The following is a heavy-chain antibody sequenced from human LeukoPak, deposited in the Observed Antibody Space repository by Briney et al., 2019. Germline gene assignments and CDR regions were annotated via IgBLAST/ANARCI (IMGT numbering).Heavy chain of an antibody. CDR1: GFTFSNAW. V-gene: IGHV3-23*01. Sequence: GGSLRLSCAASGFTFSNAWMSWVRQAPGKGLEWVSAISGSGGSTYYADSVRGRFAISRDNSKNTLFLQMNRLRAEDTAVYYCAKPSRYCSSTSCYTGDFDYWGQGTLVTVSS. CDR2: ISGSGGST. D-gene: IGHD2-2*02. J-gene: IGHJ4*02. CDR3: AKPSRYCSSTSCYTGDFDY.